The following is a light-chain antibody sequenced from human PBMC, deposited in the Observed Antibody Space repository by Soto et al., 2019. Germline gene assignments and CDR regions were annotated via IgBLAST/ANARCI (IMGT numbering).Light chain of an antibody. CDR3: AAWDDSLNGSLV. CDR1: RSNIGSNT. Sequence: QLVLTQATSVSGTPGQRVTISCSGSRSNIGSNTVNWYQQLPGTAPKLLIFNINQRPSGVPDRFSGSKSGTSASLAISGLQSEDEADYYCAAWDDSLNGSLVFGGGTKLTVL. V-gene: IGLV1-44*01. J-gene: IGLJ2*01. CDR2: NIN.